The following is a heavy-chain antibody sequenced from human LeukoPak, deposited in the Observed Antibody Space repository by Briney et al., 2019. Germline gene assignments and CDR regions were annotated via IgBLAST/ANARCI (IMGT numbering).Heavy chain of an antibody. CDR3: VRDWFTDGASTLDI. Sequence: ASVKVSCKASGYSFTIYYLHWLRQAPGQGFEWLGWIDPNTENPTYAQGFTGRFVFSLDTSLSTAYLEIYSLKAEDTAVYYCVRDWFTDGASTLDIWGQGTTVAVFS. J-gene: IGHJ3*02. CDR1: GYSFTIYY. CDR2: IDPNTENP. D-gene: IGHD3-16*01. V-gene: IGHV7-4-1*01.